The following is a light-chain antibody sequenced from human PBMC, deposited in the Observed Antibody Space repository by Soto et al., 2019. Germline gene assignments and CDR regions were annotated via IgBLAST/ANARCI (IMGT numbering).Light chain of an antibody. CDR2: DVY. Sequence: QSALTQPPSASGTPGQGVTISCSGSTSNIGSNYVSWYQQHPGRAPKLMIYDVYIRPSGVPDRFSGSKSGNTASLTISGLLAEDEADYYCCSYAGTYNSFVFGSGTKVTVL. V-gene: IGLV2-11*01. J-gene: IGLJ1*01. CDR3: CSYAGTYNSFV. CDR1: TSNIGSNY.